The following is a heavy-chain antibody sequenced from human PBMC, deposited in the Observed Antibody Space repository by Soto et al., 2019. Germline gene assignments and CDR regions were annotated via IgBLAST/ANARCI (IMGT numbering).Heavy chain of an antibody. J-gene: IGHJ6*02. CDR3: ARALVVNSEYCSSTSCDYYYSMDV. Sequence: KTSETLSLTCTVSGGSISSGDYYWSWIRQPPGKGLEWTGYIYYSGSTYYNPSLKSRVTISVDTSKNQFSLKLSSVTAADTAVYYCARALVVNSEYCSSTSCDYYYSMDVWGQGTTVTVSS. D-gene: IGHD2-2*01. V-gene: IGHV4-30-4*01. CDR1: GGSISSGDYY. CDR2: IYYSGST.